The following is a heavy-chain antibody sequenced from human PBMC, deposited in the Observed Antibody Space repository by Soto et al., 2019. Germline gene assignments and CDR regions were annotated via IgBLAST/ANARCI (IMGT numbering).Heavy chain of an antibody. CDR1: GYTFTGYY. Sequence: ASVKVSCKASGYTFTGYYMHWVRQAPGQGLEWMGWINPNSGGTNYAQKFQGWVTMTRDTSISTAYMELSRLRSDDTAVYYCAREHHDSSGYYGMDVWGQGTTVTVSS. D-gene: IGHD3-22*01. CDR3: AREHHDSSGYYGMDV. V-gene: IGHV1-2*04. CDR2: INPNSGGT. J-gene: IGHJ6*02.